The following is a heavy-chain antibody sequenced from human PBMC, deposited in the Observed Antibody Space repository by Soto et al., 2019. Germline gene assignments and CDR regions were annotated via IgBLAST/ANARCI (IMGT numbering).Heavy chain of an antibody. V-gene: IGHV6-1*01. D-gene: IGHD6-19*01. CDR2: TYYRSNWYT. CDR3: ARGSYYSGWV. J-gene: IGHJ4*02. CDR1: GDSVSSTSTA. Sequence: QTLSLTCAISGDSVSSTSTAWSWIRQSPSRGLEWLGRTYYRSNWYTDYAVSVKSRITISPDTSKNQFSLQLNSVTPEDTAVYYCARGSYYSGWVWGQGTLVTVSS.